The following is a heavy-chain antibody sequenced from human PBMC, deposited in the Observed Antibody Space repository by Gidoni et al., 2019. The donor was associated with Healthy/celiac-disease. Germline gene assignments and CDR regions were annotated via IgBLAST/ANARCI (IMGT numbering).Heavy chain of an antibody. D-gene: IGHD2-2*01. Sequence: QVQLQQWGAGLLKPSETLSLTCAVYGGSFSGYYWSWIRQPPGKGLEWIGEINHSGSTNYNPSLKSRVTISVDTSKNQFSLKLSSVTAADTAVYYCASLLPLVPAASNGFDPWGQGTLVTVSS. V-gene: IGHV4-34*01. J-gene: IGHJ5*02. CDR2: INHSGST. CDR3: ASLLPLVPAASNGFDP. CDR1: GGSFSGYY.